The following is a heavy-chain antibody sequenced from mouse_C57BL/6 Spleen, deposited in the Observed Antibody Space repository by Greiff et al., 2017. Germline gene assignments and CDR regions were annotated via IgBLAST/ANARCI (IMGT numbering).Heavy chain of an antibody. CDR1: GFTFSDYG. D-gene: IGHD1-1*01. Sequence: EVQRVESGGGLVKPGGSLKLSCAASGFTFSDYGMHWVRQAPEKGLEWVAYISSGSSTIYYADTVKGRFTISRDNAKNTLFLQMTSLRSEDTAMYYCARPGGSSYKPAWFAYWGQGTLVTVSA. V-gene: IGHV5-17*01. CDR3: ARPGGSSYKPAWFAY. CDR2: ISSGSSTI. J-gene: IGHJ3*01.